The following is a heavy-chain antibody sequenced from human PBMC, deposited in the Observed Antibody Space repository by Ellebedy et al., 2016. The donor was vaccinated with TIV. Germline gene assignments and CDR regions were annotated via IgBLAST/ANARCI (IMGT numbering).Heavy chain of an antibody. CDR2: ISSSGSTI. J-gene: IGHJ4*02. CDR1: GFTFSDYY. V-gene: IGHV3-11*04. Sequence: GESLKISCAASGFTFSDYYMSWIRQAPGKGLEWVSYISSSGSTIYYADSVKGRFTISRDNAKNSLYLQMNSLRAEDTAVYYCASSLRGYSYGLDYWGQGTLVTVSS. D-gene: IGHD5-18*01. CDR3: ASSLRGYSYGLDY.